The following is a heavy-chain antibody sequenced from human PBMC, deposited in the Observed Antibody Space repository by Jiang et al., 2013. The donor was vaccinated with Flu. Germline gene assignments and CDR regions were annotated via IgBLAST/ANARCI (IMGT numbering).Heavy chain of an antibody. CDR3: ARGPYESGSYYNNGFDV. CDR1: GGSFRVTS. Sequence: GLVKPSETLSLSCAVYGGSFRVTSGAGSASPQGRGWSGLGKINHSGSTNYNPSLKSRVMTSVDTSKNQFSLHLTSVTAADTAVYYCARGPYESGSYYNNGFDVWGQGTTVTVSS. D-gene: IGHD3-10*01. CDR2: INHSGST. V-gene: IGHV4-34*01. J-gene: IGHJ6*02.